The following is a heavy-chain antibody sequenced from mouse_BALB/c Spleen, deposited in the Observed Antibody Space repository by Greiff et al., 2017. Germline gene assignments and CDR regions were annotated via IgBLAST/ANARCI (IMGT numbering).Heavy chain of an antibody. J-gene: IGHJ4*01. Sequence: VQLQQSGPELVKPGASVKMSCKASGYTFTSYVMHWVKQKPGQGLEWIGYINPYNDGTKYNEKFKGKATLTSDKSSSTAYLELSSLTSEDSAVYYCAREGGRRAMDYWGQGTSVTVSS. CDR3: AREGGRRAMDY. D-gene: IGHD3-3*01. CDR1: GYTFTSYV. V-gene: IGHV1-14*01. CDR2: INPYNDGT.